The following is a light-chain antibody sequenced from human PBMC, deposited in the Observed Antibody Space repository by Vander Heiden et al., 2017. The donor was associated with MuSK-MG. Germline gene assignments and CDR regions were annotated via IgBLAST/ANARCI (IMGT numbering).Light chain of an antibody. CDR1: QSVSSDY. V-gene: IGKV3-20*01. CDR2: GVS. J-gene: IGKJ1*01. CDR3: QQYGSSPT. Sequence: QPPGTLSVSPGERAALSCRASQSVSSDYLAWYQQKPGQAPRLFIYGVSSRAPGIPDRFRGSGSGTDFTLTISRLEPEDFAVYYCQQYGSSPTFGQGTRVDLK.